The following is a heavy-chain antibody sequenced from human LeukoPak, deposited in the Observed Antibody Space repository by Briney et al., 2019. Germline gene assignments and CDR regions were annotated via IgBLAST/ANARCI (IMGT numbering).Heavy chain of an antibody. J-gene: IGHJ3*02. Sequence: PWGSLRLSCAGSGFTFSGYSIHWVRQAPGKGLEYVSAISPNGERTFYANSVKGRFSISRDNSKNTLYLQMGSLRAEDMAVYYCARVGDIDAFDIWGQGTMVTVSS. CDR1: GFTFSGYS. V-gene: IGHV3-64*01. CDR3: ARVGDIDAFDI. CDR2: ISPNGERT. D-gene: IGHD2-15*01.